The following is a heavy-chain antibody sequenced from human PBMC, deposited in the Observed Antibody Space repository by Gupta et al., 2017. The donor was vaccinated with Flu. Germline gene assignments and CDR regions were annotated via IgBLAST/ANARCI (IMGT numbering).Heavy chain of an antibody. CDR2: IYHSGNT. Sequence: QVQLQESGPGLVKPSQTLSLTCTVSGDSISSGFYYWSWIRPHPGKGLEWIGYIYHSGNTHYNPSLKSRVTMSVDASKNQFSLRLSSVTAADTAVYYCARGGNYYDSSGYENFDFWGQGTLVTVSS. J-gene: IGHJ4*02. V-gene: IGHV4-31*03. CDR3: ARGGNYYDSSGYENFDF. D-gene: IGHD3-22*01. CDR1: GDSISSGFYY.